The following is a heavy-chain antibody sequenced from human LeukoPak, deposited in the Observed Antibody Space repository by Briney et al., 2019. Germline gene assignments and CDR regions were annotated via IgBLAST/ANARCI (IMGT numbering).Heavy chain of an antibody. V-gene: IGHV3-20*04. D-gene: IGHD4-11*01. CDR1: GFTFDDYA. CDR2: INWNGGDT. CDR3: VKAPRTTVVGFDI. Sequence: PGGSLRLSCAASGFTFDDYAMNWVRQGPGKGLEWVSGINWNGGDTAYADSVKGRFTISRDNSKNTLYLQMSSLRAEDTSVYYCVKAPRTTVVGFDIWGQGTMVTVSS. J-gene: IGHJ3*02.